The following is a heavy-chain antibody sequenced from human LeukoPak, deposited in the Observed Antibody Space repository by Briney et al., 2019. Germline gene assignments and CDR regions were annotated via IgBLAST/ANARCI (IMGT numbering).Heavy chain of an antibody. V-gene: IGHV3-30*02. CDR3: AKDIVEAGLFFDY. CDR1: GFTFSNND. D-gene: IGHD3-16*02. J-gene: IGHJ4*02. Sequence: GGSLRLSCAASGFTFSNNDMHWVRQAPVKGLEWVTFIRYDGSNKYYADSVKGRFTISRDNAKNSLYLQMNSLRAEDTAVYYCAKDIVEAGLFFDYWGQGTLVTVSS. CDR2: IRYDGSNK.